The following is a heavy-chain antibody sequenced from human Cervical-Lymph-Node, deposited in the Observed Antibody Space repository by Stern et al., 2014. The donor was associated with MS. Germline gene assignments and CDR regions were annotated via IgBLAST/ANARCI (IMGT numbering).Heavy chain of an antibody. CDR1: GFTFSSYG. D-gene: IGHD3-3*01. CDR2: ISYDGNKK. V-gene: IGHV3-30*18. Sequence: QVQLVESGGGVVQPGGSLRLSCAASGFTFSSYGMHWVRQAPGKGLEWVAVISYDGNKKHYADSVKGRFTISRDNSKNTLYLQMNSLRVDDTAVYYCAKGGLSRFLDYLSDWGQGILVIVSS. J-gene: IGHJ4*02. CDR3: AKGGLSRFLDYLSD.